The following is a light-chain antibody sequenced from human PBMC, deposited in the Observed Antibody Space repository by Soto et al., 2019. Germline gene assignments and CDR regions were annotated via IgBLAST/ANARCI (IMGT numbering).Light chain of an antibody. CDR3: QQRSNWPPLT. J-gene: IGKJ4*01. CDR1: QSVNSN. V-gene: IGKV3-11*01. CDR2: GAS. Sequence: ERVMTQSPATLSVSPGERATLSCRASQSVNSNLAWYQHKPGQAPRLLICGASSRATGIPTRFSGSGSGTDFTLTISSLEPEDFAVYYCQQRSNWPPLTFGGGTKVDIK.